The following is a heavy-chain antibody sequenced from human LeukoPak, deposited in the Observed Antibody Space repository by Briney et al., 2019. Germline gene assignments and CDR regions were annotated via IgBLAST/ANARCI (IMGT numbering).Heavy chain of an antibody. V-gene: IGHV4-39*01. J-gene: IGHJ5*02. Sequence: PSETLSLTCTVSGGSISSSSYYWGWIRQPPGKGLEWIGSIYYSGSTYYNPSLKSRVTISVDTSKNQFSLKLSSVTAADTAVYYCARQFTTITGTTPYNWFDPWGQGTLVTVSS. D-gene: IGHD1-7*01. CDR2: IYYSGST. CDR3: ARQFTTITGTTPYNWFDP. CDR1: GGSISSSSYY.